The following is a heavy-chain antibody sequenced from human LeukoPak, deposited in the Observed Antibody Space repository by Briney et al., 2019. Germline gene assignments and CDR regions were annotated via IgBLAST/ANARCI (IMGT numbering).Heavy chain of an antibody. D-gene: IGHD6-19*01. V-gene: IGHV1-2*02. CDR1: GGTFSSYA. Sequence: ASVKVSRKASGGTFSSYAISWVRQAPGQGLEWMGWINPNSGGTNYAQKFQGRVTMTRDTSISTAYMELSRLRSDDTAVYYCASLGSSGWRNFDYWGQGTLVTVSS. CDR2: INPNSGGT. J-gene: IGHJ4*02. CDR3: ASLGSSGWRNFDY.